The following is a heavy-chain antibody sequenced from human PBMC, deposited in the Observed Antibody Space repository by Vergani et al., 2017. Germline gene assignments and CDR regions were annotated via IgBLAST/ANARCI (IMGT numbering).Heavy chain of an antibody. CDR3: ATPQTVTTGGMEV. Sequence: EVQLVQSGAEVKKPGATMKISCKVSGYTFTDHYMHWVKQAPGKGLEWMGLVDPEDGETRYAEKFKGRVTIAADTSTDTAHLELSSLRSEDTAVYYCATPQTVTTGGMEVWGQGTKVIVSS. CDR2: VDPEDGET. V-gene: IGHV1-69-2*01. CDR1: GYTFTDHY. J-gene: IGHJ6*02. D-gene: IGHD4-17*01.